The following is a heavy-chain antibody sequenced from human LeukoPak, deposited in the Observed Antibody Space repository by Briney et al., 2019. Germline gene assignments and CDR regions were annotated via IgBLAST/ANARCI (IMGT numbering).Heavy chain of an antibody. CDR2: INSVGSST. J-gene: IGHJ6*02. CDR3: ASWDHGDYGLDV. V-gene: IGHV3-74*01. CDR1: GFTFSSFW. Sequence: GGSLRLSCAASGFTFSSFWMHWVRQAPGKGLVWVSRINSVGSSTSYADSVKGRFTISRDNAKNTLYLQMNSLRAEDTAVYYCASWDHGDYGLDVWGQGTTVTVSS. D-gene: IGHD4-17*01.